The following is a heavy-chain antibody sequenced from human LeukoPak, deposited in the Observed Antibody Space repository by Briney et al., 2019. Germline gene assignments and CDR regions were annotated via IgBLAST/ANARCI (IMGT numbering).Heavy chain of an antibody. J-gene: IGHJ4*02. CDR1: GFTFSSYT. V-gene: IGHV3-23*01. D-gene: IGHD7-27*01. CDR2: ITTSDGNT. CDR3: AKDGGLWVSAHWGDS. Sequence: GGSLRLSCAASGFTFSSYTMSWVRQAPGKGLEWVSTITTSDGNTYYADSVKGRFTVSRDNSKNTLYLQMNSLRAEDTAVYYCAKDGGLWVSAHWGDSWGRGTLVTVPS.